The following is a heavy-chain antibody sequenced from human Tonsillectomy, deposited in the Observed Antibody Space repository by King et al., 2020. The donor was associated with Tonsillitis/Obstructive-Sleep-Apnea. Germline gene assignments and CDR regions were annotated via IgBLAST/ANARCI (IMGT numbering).Heavy chain of an antibody. CDR2: ISSISSYI. V-gene: IGHV3-21*01. Sequence: VQLVESGGGLVKPGGSLRLSCAASGFTFSSYSMNWVRQAPGKGLEWVSSISSISSYIYYADSVKGRFTISRDNAKNSLYLHMNSLRAEDTAVYYCARYRERYGYYYYYYMDVWGKGTTVTVSS. CDR1: GFTFSSYS. D-gene: IGHD1-26*01. J-gene: IGHJ6*03. CDR3: ARYRERYGYYYYYYMDV.